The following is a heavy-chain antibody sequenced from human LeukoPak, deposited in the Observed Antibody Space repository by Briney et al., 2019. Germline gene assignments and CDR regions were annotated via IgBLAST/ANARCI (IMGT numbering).Heavy chain of an antibody. V-gene: IGHV1-46*01. J-gene: IGHJ5*02. CDR2: INPTSGST. Sequence: ASVKVSCKASGYTAIDYYMHWVRQAPGQGLEWVGMINPTSGSTDYAQTFQGRVTMTRDTPTSVFYMEMNGLTSDDTAVYYCARDGGGWLDPWGQGTLVTVSS. D-gene: IGHD3-16*01. CDR3: ARDGGGWLDP. CDR1: GYTAIDYY.